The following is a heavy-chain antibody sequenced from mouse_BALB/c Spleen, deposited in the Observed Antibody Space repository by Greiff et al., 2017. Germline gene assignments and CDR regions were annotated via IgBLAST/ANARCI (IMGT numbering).Heavy chain of an antibody. CDR2: ISSGGST. CDR3: ARGYGSLDY. J-gene: IGHJ2*01. D-gene: IGHD1-2*01. V-gene: IGHV5-6-5*01. Sequence: EVMLVESGGGLVKPGGSLKLSCAASGFTFSSYAMSWVRQTPEKRLEWVASISSGGSTYYPDSVKGRFTISRDNARNILYLQMSSLRSEDTAMYYCARGYGSLDYWGQGTTLTVSS. CDR1: GFTFSSYA.